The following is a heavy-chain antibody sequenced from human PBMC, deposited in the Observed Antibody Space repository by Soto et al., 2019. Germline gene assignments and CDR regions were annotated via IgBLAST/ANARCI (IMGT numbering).Heavy chain of an antibody. CDR3: ERHQALRYFMTDYYYYGMDV. CDR2: LYNTGST. Sequence: SETLSLTCTVSGGSISSYYWSWIRQPPGKGLEWIGYLYNTGSTIYNPSLKSRVTISVDTSKNQFSLKMNSVTAADTAVYYCERHQALRYFMTDYYYYGMDVWGQGTTVTVSS. V-gene: IGHV4-59*01. CDR1: GGSISSYY. D-gene: IGHD3-9*01. J-gene: IGHJ6*02.